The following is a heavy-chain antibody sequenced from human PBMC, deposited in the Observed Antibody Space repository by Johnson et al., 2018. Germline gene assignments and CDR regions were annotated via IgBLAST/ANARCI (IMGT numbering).Heavy chain of an antibody. D-gene: IGHD1-1*01. Sequence: QVQLVQSGGGVVQPGESLRLSCAASGFTFSHYAMHWLRQAPGKGLEWVAVISYDGSNKYYADSVKGRFTISRDNSKNTLYLQMNSLRAEDTAVFYCARKYSWNEGTFYYYMDVGGKGTTVTVSS. CDR1: GFTFSHYA. CDR2: ISYDGSNK. V-gene: IGHV3-30-3*01. J-gene: IGHJ6*03. CDR3: ARKYSWNEGTFYYYMDV.